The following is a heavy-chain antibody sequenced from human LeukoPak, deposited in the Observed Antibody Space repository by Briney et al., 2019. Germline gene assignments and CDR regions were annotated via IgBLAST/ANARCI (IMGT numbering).Heavy chain of an antibody. CDR2: INPNSGGT. J-gene: IGHJ6*02. V-gene: IGHV1-2*04. CDR3: ARGFDGLTGSQYYYYGMDV. D-gene: IGHD3-9*01. Sequence: ASVKVSCKTSGYTFTGYYMHRVRQAPGQGLEWMGWINPNSGGTNYAQKFQGWVTMTRDTSISTAYMELSRLRSDDTAVYYCARGFDGLTGSQYYYYGMDVWGQGTTVTVSS. CDR1: GYTFTGYY.